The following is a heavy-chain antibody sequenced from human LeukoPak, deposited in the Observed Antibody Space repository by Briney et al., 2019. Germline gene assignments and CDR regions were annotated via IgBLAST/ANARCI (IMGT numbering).Heavy chain of an antibody. Sequence: SETLSLTCTVSGGSVSSYYRSWIRQPPEKGLEWIGYIYYSVSTRYNPSLKSRVSISVDTSNNQFSLKLTSVTAADTAVYYCARVRRSGSYPSYFDYWGQGTLVTASS. D-gene: IGHD3-22*01. J-gene: IGHJ4*02. CDR1: GGSVSSYY. CDR2: IYYSVST. CDR3: ARVRRSGSYPSYFDY. V-gene: IGHV4-59*02.